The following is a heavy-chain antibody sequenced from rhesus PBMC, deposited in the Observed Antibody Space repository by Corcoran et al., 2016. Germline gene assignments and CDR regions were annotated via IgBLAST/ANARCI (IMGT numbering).Heavy chain of an antibody. Sequence: QLQLQESGPGLVKPSETLTLTCAVSGDSITSNFWSWVRQPPGKGLEWIGRLSGTNGATDYTPSLMSRVSISRDTSKKHFSLNLTSVTAADTAVYYCARPSGQLVLHYWGQGVLVTVSS. V-gene: IGHV4-173*01. CDR1: GDSITSNF. CDR2: LSGTNGAT. J-gene: IGHJ4*01. D-gene: IGHD6-13*01. CDR3: ARPSGQLVLHY.